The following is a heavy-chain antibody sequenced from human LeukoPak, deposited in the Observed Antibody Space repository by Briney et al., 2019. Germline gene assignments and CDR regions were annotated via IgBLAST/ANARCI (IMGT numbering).Heavy chain of an antibody. CDR2: IYYSGST. CDR3: ARDPGGGSRHSAFDI. V-gene: IGHV4-39*07. D-gene: IGHD1-26*01. Sequence: PSETLSLTCTVSGGSISSSSYYWGWIRQPPGKELEWIGSIYYSGSTYYNPSLKSRVTISVDTSKNQFSLKLSSVTAADTAVHYGARDPGGGSRHSAFDIWAKGQWSPSLQ. J-gene: IGHJ3*02. CDR1: GGSISSSSYY.